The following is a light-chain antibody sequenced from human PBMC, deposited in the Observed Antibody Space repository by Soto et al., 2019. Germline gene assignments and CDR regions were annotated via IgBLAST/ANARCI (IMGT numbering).Light chain of an antibody. CDR2: DVS. CDR1: SSDVGGYNY. Sequence: SALTQPASGYSSPGHSITISCNGTSSDVGGYNYVSWYQQHPGKAPKLMIYDVSNRPSGVSNRFSGSKSGNTASLTISGLQAEDEADYYCSSYTSSSTLDVVGTGTKVPVL. V-gene: IGLV2-14*01. CDR3: SSYTSSSTLDV. J-gene: IGLJ1*01.